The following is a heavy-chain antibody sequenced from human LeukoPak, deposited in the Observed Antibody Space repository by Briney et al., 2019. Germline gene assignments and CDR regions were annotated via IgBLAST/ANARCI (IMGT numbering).Heavy chain of an antibody. V-gene: IGHV5-51*01. CDR3: ARVHDREVFDY. Sequence: GESLKISCKGSGYSFASYWIGWVRPMPGKGLEWMGISYPGDSDTRYTPSFQGQVTISADKSISTAYLHWSSLKASDTAMYYCARVHDREVFDYWGQGTLVTVSS. D-gene: IGHD1-1*01. J-gene: IGHJ4*02. CDR1: GYSFASYW. CDR2: SYPGDSDT.